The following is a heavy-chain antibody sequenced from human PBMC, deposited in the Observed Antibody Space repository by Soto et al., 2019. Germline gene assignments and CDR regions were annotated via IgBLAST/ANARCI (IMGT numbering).Heavy chain of an antibody. V-gene: IGHV4-59*08. CDR3: VRQGIDYLHGLVDV. D-gene: IGHD4-17*01. J-gene: IGHJ6*02. Sequence: QVQLQQSGPRLVKPSETLSLTCTVSSGPDRSHNWGWIRQPPGRGLEWIGYVYYTGDTAYNPSPRGRVTISADTYTNDISVTLNPVTAADTAVYYCVRQGIDYLHGLVDVWGQGTTVSVSS. CDR1: SGPDRSHN. CDR2: VYYTGDT.